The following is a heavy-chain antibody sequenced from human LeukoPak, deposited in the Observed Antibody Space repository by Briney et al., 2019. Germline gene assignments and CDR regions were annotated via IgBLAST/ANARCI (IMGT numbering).Heavy chain of an antibody. CDR2: INPNSGGT. CDR1: GYTFTCYY. CDR3: ARERVDIVVVVAATIDYYYYYGMDV. J-gene: IGHJ6*02. D-gene: IGHD2-15*01. Sequence: ASVKVSCKASGYTFTCYYMHWVRQAPGQGLEWMGWINPNSGGTNYAQKFQGWVTMTRDTSISTAYMELSRLRSDDTAVYYCARERVDIVVVVAATIDYYYYYGMDVWGQGTTVTVSS. V-gene: IGHV1-2*04.